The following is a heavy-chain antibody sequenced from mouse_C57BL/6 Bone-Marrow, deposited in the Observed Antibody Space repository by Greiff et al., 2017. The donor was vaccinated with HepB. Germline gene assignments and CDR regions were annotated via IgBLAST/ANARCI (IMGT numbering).Heavy chain of an antibody. V-gene: IGHV1-59*01. Sequence: QVQLQQPGAELVRPGTSVKLSCKASGYTFTSYWMHWVKQRPGQGLEWIGVIDPSDSYTNYNQKFKGKATLTVDTSSSTAYMQLSSLTSEDSAVFYCARALYYYGSSPAWFAYWGQGTLVTVSA. CDR3: ARALYYYGSSPAWFAY. CDR2: IDPSDSYT. D-gene: IGHD1-1*01. J-gene: IGHJ3*01. CDR1: GYTFTSYW.